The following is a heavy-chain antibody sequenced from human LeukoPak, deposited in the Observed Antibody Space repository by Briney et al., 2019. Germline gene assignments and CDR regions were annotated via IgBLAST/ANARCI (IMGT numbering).Heavy chain of an antibody. Sequence: SETLSLTCAVYGGSFSVYYWSWIRQPPGKGLEWIGEINHSGSTNYNPSLKSRVTISVDTSKNQFSLKLSSVTAADTAVYYCASRSYYYDSSGYHAPYYFDYWGQGTLVTVSS. CDR2: INHSGST. V-gene: IGHV4-34*01. CDR3: ASRSYYYDSSGYHAPYYFDY. CDR1: GGSFSVYY. J-gene: IGHJ4*02. D-gene: IGHD3-22*01.